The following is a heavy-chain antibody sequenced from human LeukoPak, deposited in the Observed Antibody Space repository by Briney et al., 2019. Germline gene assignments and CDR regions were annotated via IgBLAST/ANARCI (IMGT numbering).Heavy chain of an antibody. CDR1: GGTFSSYA. J-gene: IGHJ5*02. Sequence: GASVKVSCKASGGTFSSYAISWVRQAPGQGLEWLGGLIPIFGTATYAQRFQGRVPLTADDSPRPAYLALRSLSPQDTAVSPPPRVPQPDSWFGPWGEGAVVAV. CDR2: LIPIFGTA. V-gene: IGHV1-69*13. CDR3: PRVPQPDSWFGP.